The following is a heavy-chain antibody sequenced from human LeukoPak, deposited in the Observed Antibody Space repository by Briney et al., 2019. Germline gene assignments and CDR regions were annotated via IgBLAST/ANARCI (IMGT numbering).Heavy chain of an antibody. CDR2: INTNSGGT. Sequence: ASVKVSCKASGYTFTGYYMHWVRQAPGQGLEWMGWINTNSGGTNYAQKFQGRVTMTRDTSISTAYMELSRLRSDDTAVYYCARSNDILTGYLYYFDYWGQGTLVTVSS. V-gene: IGHV1-2*02. J-gene: IGHJ4*02. D-gene: IGHD3-9*01. CDR1: GYTFTGYY. CDR3: ARSNDILTGYLYYFDY.